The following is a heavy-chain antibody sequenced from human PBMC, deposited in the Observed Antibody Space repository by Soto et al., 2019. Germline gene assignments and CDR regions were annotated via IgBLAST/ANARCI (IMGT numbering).Heavy chain of an antibody. J-gene: IGHJ3*02. CDR1: GYTFTSYG. D-gene: IGHD2-15*01. V-gene: IGHV1-18*04. CDR3: ARDSVVVVAATRGAFDI. Sequence: ASVKVSCKASGYTFTSYGISWVRKAPGQGLEWMGWISAYNGNTNYAQKLQGRVTMTTDTSTSTAYMELRSLRSDDTAVYYCARDSVVVVAATRGAFDIWGQGTMVMVS. CDR2: ISAYNGNT.